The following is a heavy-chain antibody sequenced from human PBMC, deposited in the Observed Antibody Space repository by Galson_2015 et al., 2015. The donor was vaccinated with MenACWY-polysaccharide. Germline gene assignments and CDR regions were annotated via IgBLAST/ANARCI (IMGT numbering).Heavy chain of an antibody. Sequence: SVKVSCKASGYTPTAYPIHWVRQAPGQRLEWMGWINGVSHNTKYSQNFQGRLTITRNASTRTAYMELSSLRSEDTAVYYCARFRTVTAENWFDPWGQGTLVTVSS. CDR3: ARFRTVTAENWFDP. J-gene: IGHJ5*02. CDR1: GYTPTAYP. CDR2: INGVSHNT. D-gene: IGHD2-21*02. V-gene: IGHV1-3*01.